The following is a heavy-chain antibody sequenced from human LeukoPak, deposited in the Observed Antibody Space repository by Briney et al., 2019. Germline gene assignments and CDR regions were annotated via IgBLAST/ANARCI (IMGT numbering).Heavy chain of an antibody. Sequence: SETLSLTCAVYGGSFSGYYWSRIRQPPGKGLEWIGYIYYSGSTNYNPSLKSRVTISVDTSKNQFSLKLSSVTAADTAVYYCARGLRDWELDYWGQGTLVTVSS. CDR3: ARGLRDWELDY. D-gene: IGHD3-9*01. V-gene: IGHV4-59*01. CDR2: IYYSGST. CDR1: GGSFSGYY. J-gene: IGHJ4*02.